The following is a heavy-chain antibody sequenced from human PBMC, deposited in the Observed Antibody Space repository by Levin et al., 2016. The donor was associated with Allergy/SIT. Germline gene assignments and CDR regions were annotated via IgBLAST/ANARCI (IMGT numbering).Heavy chain of an antibody. V-gene: IGHV3-74*01. D-gene: IGHD5-18*01. CDR3: ASGNRGYSYTTHY. CDR1: GFTFSSYW. J-gene: IGHJ4*02. Sequence: GESLKISCAASGFTFSSYWMHWVRQAPGKGLVWVSRINSDGSSTSYADSVKGRFTISRDNAKNTLYLQMNSLRAEDTAVYYCASGNRGYSYTTHYWGQGTLVTVSS. CDR2: INSDGSST.